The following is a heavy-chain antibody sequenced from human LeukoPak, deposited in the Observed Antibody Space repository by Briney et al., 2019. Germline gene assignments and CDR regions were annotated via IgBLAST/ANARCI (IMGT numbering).Heavy chain of an antibody. CDR3: AKDEGNTAMVVYYFDY. Sequence: AGGSLRLSCAASGFTFSSYSMNWVRQAPGKGLEWVSYISSDSSNIFYADSVKGRFTISRDNAKNSLYLQVNSLRDEDTAMYYCAKDEGNTAMVVYYFDYWGQGTLVTVSS. CDR2: ISSDSSNI. D-gene: IGHD5-18*01. V-gene: IGHV3-48*02. CDR1: GFTFSSYS. J-gene: IGHJ4*02.